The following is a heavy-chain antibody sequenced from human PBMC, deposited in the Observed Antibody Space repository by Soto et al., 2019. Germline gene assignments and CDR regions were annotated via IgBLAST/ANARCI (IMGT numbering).Heavy chain of an antibody. CDR3: ARSPSTSSIGSFDF. J-gene: IGHJ3*01. V-gene: IGHV4-4*07. Sequence: SETLSLTCNVSGGAISAFYWNWIRQPAGKGLEWVGRIYRSGPADYNPSLESRATMSIDPSKNEFSLTLASVTAADTAVYYCARSPSTSSIGSFDFWGRGTMVTVSS. CDR2: IYRSGPA. CDR1: GGAISAFY. D-gene: IGHD2-2*01.